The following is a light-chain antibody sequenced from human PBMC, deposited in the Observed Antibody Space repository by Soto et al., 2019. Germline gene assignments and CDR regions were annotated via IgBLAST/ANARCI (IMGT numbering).Light chain of an antibody. CDR2: GAS. CDR3: QQSYSSPRT. J-gene: IGKJ1*01. CDR1: QKINNY. Sequence: DIQITQSPSSLSASVGDRVTITCRASQKINNYLSWYQQKAGQAPKFLIYGASTFQSGVPSRFSGSGYGTGFTLTIDSLQPEDFATYYCQQSYSSPRTFGQGTKVDIK. V-gene: IGKV1-39*01.